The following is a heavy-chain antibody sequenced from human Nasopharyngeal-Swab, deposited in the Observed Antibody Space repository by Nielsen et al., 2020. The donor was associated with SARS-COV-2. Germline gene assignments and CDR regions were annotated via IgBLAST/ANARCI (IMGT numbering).Heavy chain of an antibody. CDR1: GGSISSYY. Sequence: SETLSLTCTVSGGSISSYYWSWIRQPPGKGLEWIGYIYYSGSTNYNPSLKSRVTISVDTSKNQFSLKLSSVTAADTAVYYCVSGGLYDYGDYALGWFDPWGQGTLVTVSS. D-gene: IGHD4-17*01. J-gene: IGHJ5*02. CDR3: VSGGLYDYGDYALGWFDP. CDR2: IYYSGST. V-gene: IGHV4-59*01.